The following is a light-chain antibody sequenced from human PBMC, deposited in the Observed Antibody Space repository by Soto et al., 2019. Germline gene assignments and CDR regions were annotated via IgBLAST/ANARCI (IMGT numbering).Light chain of an antibody. CDR3: QQRSNWPPIT. J-gene: IGKJ5*01. CDR1: QSVSSY. Sequence: VLSQSPATLSLSPGERATLSCRASQSVSSYLAWYQQKPGQAPRLLIYDASNRATGIPARFSGSGSGTDFTLTISSLEPEDFAVYYCQQRSNWPPITFGQGTRLEIK. CDR2: DAS. V-gene: IGKV3-11*01.